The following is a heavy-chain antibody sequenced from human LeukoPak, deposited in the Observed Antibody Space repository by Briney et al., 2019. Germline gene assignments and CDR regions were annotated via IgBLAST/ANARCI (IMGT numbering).Heavy chain of an antibody. V-gene: IGHV3-53*01. CDR1: GFTVSSNY. CDR2: IYSGGST. Sequence: GGSLRLSCAASGFTVSSNYMSWVRQAPGKGLEWVSVIYSGGSTYYADSVKGRFTISRDNSKNTLYLQMNSLRAEDTAVYYCARDLAELDDYGMDVWRQGTTVTVSS. CDR3: ARDLAELDDYGMDV. J-gene: IGHJ6*02. D-gene: IGHD1-14*01.